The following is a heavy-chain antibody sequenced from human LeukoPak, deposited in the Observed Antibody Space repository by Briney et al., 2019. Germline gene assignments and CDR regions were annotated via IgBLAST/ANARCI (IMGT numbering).Heavy chain of an antibody. J-gene: IGHJ4*02. CDR3: ARGYGSGKY. Sequence: SETLSLTCTVSGGSISSSSYYWGWIRQPPGKGLEWIGSIYYSGGTYYNPSLKSRVTISVDASKNQFSLKLSSVTAADTAVYYCARGYGSGKYWGQGTLVTVSS. V-gene: IGHV4-39*01. D-gene: IGHD3-10*01. CDR2: IYYSGGT. CDR1: GGSISSSSYY.